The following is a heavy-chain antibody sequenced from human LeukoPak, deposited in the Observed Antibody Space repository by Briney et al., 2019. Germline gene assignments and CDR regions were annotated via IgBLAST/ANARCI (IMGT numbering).Heavy chain of an antibody. CDR3: ARRGGANGDYYYYGMDV. Sequence: ASVKVSCKASGGTFSSYAISWVRQAPGQGLEWMGGIIPIFGTANYAQKFQGRVTITADESTSTAYMELSSLRSEDTAVYYCARRGGANGDYYYYGMDVWGQGTTVTVS. D-gene: IGHD4-17*01. CDR1: GGTFSSYA. CDR2: IIPIFGTA. J-gene: IGHJ6*02. V-gene: IGHV1-69*13.